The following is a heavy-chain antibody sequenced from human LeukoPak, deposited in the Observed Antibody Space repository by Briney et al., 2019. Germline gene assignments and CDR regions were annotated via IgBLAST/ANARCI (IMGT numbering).Heavy chain of an antibody. J-gene: IGHJ5*02. CDR2: IWYDARNK. D-gene: IGHD6-13*01. CDR1: GFTFSSFG. Sequence: GRSLTLSCAASGFTFSSFGMHWVRQAPGKGLEWVAVIWYDARNKYYADSVKGRFTISRDNSKNTLFLQMNSLRDDDTAVYYCVRGVGVSRFNYFDPWGQGTLVIVSS. V-gene: IGHV3-33*01. CDR3: VRGVGVSRFNYFDP.